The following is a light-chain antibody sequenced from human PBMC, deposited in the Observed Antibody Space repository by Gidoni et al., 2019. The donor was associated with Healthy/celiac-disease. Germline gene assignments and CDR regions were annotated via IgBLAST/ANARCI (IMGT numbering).Light chain of an antibody. CDR2: YDS. J-gene: IGLJ2*01. CDR3: QVWDSSSDHVV. V-gene: IGLV3-21*04. Sequence: SPVLTQSPSVSVAPGKTARITCGGNNIGSKSVHWYQQKPGQAPVLVIYYDSDRPSGIPERFSGSNSGNTATLTISRVEAGDEADYYCQVWDSSSDHVVFGGGTKLTVL. CDR1: NIGSKS.